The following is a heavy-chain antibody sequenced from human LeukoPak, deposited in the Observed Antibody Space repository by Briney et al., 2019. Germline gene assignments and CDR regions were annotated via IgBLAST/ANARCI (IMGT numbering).Heavy chain of an antibody. V-gene: IGHV4-34*01. CDR1: GGSFSGYY. CDR2: INHSGST. Sequence: SETLSLTCAVYGGSFSGYYWSWIRQPPGKGLEWIGEINHSGSTNYNPSLKNRVTISVDTSKNQFSLKLSSVTAADTAVYYCARSYSSSWYSDYWGQGTLVTVSS. CDR3: ARSYSSSWYSDY. D-gene: IGHD6-13*01. J-gene: IGHJ4*02.